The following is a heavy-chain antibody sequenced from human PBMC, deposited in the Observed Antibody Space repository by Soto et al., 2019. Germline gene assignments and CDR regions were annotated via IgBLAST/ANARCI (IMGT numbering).Heavy chain of an antibody. CDR3: ARERYTYGNYFDY. CDR1: GFTFSSYD. Sequence: QVQPVESGGGVVQTGRSLRLSCAASGFTFSSYDMDWVRQAPGKGLEWVAVISYDGSNKYYADSVKGRFTISRDNSKNTLYLQMNSLRAEDTAVYYCARERYTYGNYFDYWGQGTLFTVSS. V-gene: IGHV3-30-3*01. J-gene: IGHJ4*02. D-gene: IGHD5-18*01. CDR2: ISYDGSNK.